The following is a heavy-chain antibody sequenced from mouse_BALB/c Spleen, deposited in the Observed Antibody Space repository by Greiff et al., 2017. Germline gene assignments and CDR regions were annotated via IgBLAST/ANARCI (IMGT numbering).Heavy chain of an antibody. D-gene: IGHD2-1*01. Sequence: EVQRVESGGGLVQPGGSLKLSCAASGFTFSSYTMSWVRQTPEKRLEWVAYISNGGGSTYYPDTVKGRFTISRDNPKNTLFLQMTSLRSEDTAMYYCAREGYGNFYFDYWGQGTTLTVSS. CDR2: ISNGGGST. V-gene: IGHV5-12-2*01. CDR1: GFTFSSYT. J-gene: IGHJ2*01. CDR3: AREGYGNFYFDY.